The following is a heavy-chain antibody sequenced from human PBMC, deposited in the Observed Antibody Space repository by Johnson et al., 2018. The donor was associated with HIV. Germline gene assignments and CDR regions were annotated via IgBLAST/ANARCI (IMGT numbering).Heavy chain of an antibody. CDR3: ARDRLYSSGWYGTDAFDI. V-gene: IGHV3-43D*03. J-gene: IGHJ3*02. CDR2: INWDGDST. CDR1: GFTFDDYA. Sequence: VQLVESGGRVVRPGGSLRLSCVASGFTFDDYAMHWVRQAPGKGLEWVSLINWDGDSTYYADSVKGRFTISRDNSKNTLYLQMNSLRAEDTAVYYCARDRLYSSGWYGTDAFDIWGQGTMVTVSS. D-gene: IGHD6-19*01.